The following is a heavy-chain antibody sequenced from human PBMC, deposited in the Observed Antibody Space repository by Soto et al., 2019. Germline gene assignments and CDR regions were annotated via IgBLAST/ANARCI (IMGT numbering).Heavy chain of an antibody. CDR3: ARDRRDGYNYVPFDY. CDR1: GGSISSYY. J-gene: IGHJ4*02. Sequence: TSETLSLTCTVSGGSISSYYWSWIRQPPGKGLEWIGYIYYSGSTNYNPSLKSRVTISVDTSKNQFSLKLSSVTAADTAVYYCARDRRDGYNYVPFDYWGQRTLVTVS. CDR2: IYYSGST. D-gene: IGHD5-12*01. V-gene: IGHV4-59*01.